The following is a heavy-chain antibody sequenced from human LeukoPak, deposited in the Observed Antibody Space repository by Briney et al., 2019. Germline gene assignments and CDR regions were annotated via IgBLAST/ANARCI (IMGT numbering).Heavy chain of an antibody. CDR1: GFTFSSYW. CDR3: AREHIAAAGTFDY. J-gene: IGHJ4*02. CDR2: IKQDGSEK. Sequence: PGGSLRLSCAASGFTFSSYWMSWVRQAPGKGLEWVANIKQDGSEKYYVDSVKGRFTISRDNAKNSLYLQINSLRAEDTAVYYCAREHIAAAGTFDYWGQGTLVTVSS. V-gene: IGHV3-7*03. D-gene: IGHD6-13*01.